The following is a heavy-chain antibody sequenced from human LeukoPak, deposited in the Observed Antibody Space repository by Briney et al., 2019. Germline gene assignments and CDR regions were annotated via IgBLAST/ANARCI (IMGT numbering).Heavy chain of an antibody. V-gene: IGHV4-61*09. CDR2: IYTSGST. CDR3: ARNWNYFEY. D-gene: IGHD1-1*01. J-gene: IGHJ4*02. Sequence: LEWIGHIYTSGSTNYNPSLKSRVTISADTSKNQFSLKLSSVTAADTAVYYCARNWNYFEYWGQGTLVTVSS.